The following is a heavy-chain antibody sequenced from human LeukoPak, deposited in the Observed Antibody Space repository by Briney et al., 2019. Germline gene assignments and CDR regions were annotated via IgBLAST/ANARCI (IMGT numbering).Heavy chain of an antibody. CDR1: GGSFSGYY. V-gene: IGHV4-34*01. CDR2: INHSRST. D-gene: IGHD2-2*01. CDR3: ARDIVVVPAAPWGYGMDV. J-gene: IGHJ6*02. Sequence: SETLSLTCAVYGGSFSGYYWSWIRQPPGKGLEWIGEINHSRSTNYNPSLKSRVTISVDTSKNQFSLKLSSVTAADTAVYYCARDIVVVPAAPWGYGMDVWGQGTTVTVSS.